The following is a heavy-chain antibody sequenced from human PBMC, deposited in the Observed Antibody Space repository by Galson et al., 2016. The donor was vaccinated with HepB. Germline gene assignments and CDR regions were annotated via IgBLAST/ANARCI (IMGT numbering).Heavy chain of an antibody. J-gene: IGHJ5*02. CDR1: GFTFSSYA. CDR2: ISSSGGST. D-gene: IGHD1/OR15-1a*01. Sequence: SLRLSCAASGFTFSSYAMGWSRPAPGKGLEWLSIISSSGGSTYWADSVEGRFTISRDNSEKTVSLQMDNLRDEDTAVYYCARDQGSGGWNKGRFEPWGQGTLVTVSS. CDR3: ARDQGSGGWNKGRFEP. V-gene: IGHV3-23*01.